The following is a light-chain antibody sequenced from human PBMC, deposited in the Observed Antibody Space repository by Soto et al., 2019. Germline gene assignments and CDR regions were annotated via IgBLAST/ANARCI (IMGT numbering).Light chain of an antibody. J-gene: IGKJ1*01. Sequence: EIVLTRCHGTLSLSPWAMAALFSGDSQSVKSNLAWYQQRPGHAPRLLIYGASTRATGIPARFSGSGSGTKFTPIIISLQSKDSAVYHCQQYNSWLWTFGQGTKVDIK. CDR1: QSVKSN. V-gene: IGKV3-15*01. CDR3: QQYNSWLWT. CDR2: GAS.